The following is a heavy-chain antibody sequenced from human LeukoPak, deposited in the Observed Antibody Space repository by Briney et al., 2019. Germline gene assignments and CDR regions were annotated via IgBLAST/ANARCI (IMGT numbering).Heavy chain of an antibody. CDR2: INHSGST. D-gene: IGHD5-24*01. Sequence: SETLSLTCAVYGGSFSGYYWSWIRQPPGKGLEWIGEINHSGSTNYNPSLKSRVTISVDTSKNQFSLKLSSVTAADTAVYYCARGRGGYNSFDYWGQGTLVTVFS. J-gene: IGHJ4*02. CDR1: GGSFSGYY. CDR3: ARGRGGYNSFDY. V-gene: IGHV4-34*01.